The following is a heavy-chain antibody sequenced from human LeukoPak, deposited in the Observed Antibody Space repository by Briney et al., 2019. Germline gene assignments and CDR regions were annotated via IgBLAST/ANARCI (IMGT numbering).Heavy chain of an antibody. CDR2: ISAYNGNT. J-gene: IGHJ3*02. CDR3: ARWLQFNDAFDI. D-gene: IGHD5-24*01. Sequence: ASVKVSCKASGYTFTSYGISWVRQAPGQGLEWMGWISAYNGNTNYAQKLQGRVTMTTDTSTSTAYKELRSLRSDDTAVYYCARWLQFNDAFDIWGQGTMVTVPS. V-gene: IGHV1-18*01. CDR1: GYTFTSYG.